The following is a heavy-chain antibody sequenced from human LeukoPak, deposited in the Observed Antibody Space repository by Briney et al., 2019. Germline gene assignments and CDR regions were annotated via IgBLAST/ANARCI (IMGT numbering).Heavy chain of an antibody. CDR1: GFFLSRYT. Sequence: GGSLRLSCAASGFFLSRYTMNWVRQAPGKGLEWVSSISSGSTYIYYADSMKGRFTISRDNAKNSLYLQMNSLRAEDTAVYYCARPEGSSAVLYYFDYWGQGTLVTVSS. CDR2: ISSGSTYI. J-gene: IGHJ4*02. V-gene: IGHV3-21*01. D-gene: IGHD6-13*01. CDR3: ARPEGSSAVLYYFDY.